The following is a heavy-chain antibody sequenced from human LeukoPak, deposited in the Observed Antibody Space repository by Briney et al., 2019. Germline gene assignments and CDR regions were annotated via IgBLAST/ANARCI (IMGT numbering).Heavy chain of an antibody. Sequence: SGRSLGLSWTASGFTFGDYAMSWFRQAPGKGLEGVGFIRSKAYGGTTEYDASVKGRFTISREDSKSTAYLQMNSLKTEDTAVYYCTRWGEPYYYDSSGWPHYYYGMDVWGQGTTVTVSS. CDR3: TRWGEPYYYDSSGWPHYYYGMDV. D-gene: IGHD3-22*01. V-gene: IGHV3-49*03. CDR1: GFTFGDYA. CDR2: IRSKAYGGTT. J-gene: IGHJ6*02.